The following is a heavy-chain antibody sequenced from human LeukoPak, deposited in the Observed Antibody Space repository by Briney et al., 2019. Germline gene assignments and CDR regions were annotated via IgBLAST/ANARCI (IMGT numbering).Heavy chain of an antibody. V-gene: IGHV1-18*01. J-gene: IGHJ4*02. CDR3: ARPYDLYGGYFDY. Sequence: GASVKVSCRASGYTFTTYFITWVRQAHGQGLEWMGWISGYNGNTNYAQKFQGRVTMTTDTSTSTAYMELTSLKSDDTAVYYCARPYDLYGGYFDYWGQGTLVTVSS. D-gene: IGHD3-3*01. CDR1: GYTFTTYF. CDR2: ISGYNGNT.